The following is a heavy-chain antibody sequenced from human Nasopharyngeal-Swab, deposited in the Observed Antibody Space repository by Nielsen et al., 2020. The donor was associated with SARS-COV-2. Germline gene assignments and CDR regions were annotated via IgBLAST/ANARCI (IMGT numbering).Heavy chain of an antibody. J-gene: IGHJ6*02. V-gene: IGHV4-4*07. D-gene: IGHD6-13*01. CDR3: ARDKGPASSSWYDYYYYGMDV. Sequence: ESLKISCTVSGGSISSYYWSWIRQPAGKGLEWIGRIYTSGSTNYNPSLKSRVTMSVDTSKNQFSLKLSSVTAADTAVYYCARDKGPASSSWYDYYYYGMDVWGQGTTVTVSS. CDR1: GGSISSYY. CDR2: IYTSGST.